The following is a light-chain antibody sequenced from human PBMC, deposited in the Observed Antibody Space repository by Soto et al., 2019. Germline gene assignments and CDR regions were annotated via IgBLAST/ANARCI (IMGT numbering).Light chain of an antibody. J-gene: IGKJ1*01. V-gene: IGKV1-8*01. Sequence: AIWMTQSPSSLSASTGDRVTITCRASQRISSYLAWYQQKPGTAPKLLISGASTLRSGVPSRFSSSGSGTDFTLTITSLQSEDFATYYCQQYYTYPLTFGQGTKVDIK. CDR2: GAS. CDR1: QRISSY. CDR3: QQYYTYPLT.